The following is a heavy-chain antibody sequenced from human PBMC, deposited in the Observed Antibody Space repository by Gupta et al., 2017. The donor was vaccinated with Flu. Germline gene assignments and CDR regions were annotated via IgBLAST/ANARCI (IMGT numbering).Heavy chain of an antibody. V-gene: IGHV1-3*01. CDR3: ARGVVGDYGDNDRFDY. D-gene: IGHD4-17*01. CDR1: GYTFTSYA. Sequence: QVQLVQSGAEVKKPGASVKVSCKASGYTFTSYAMHWVRKAPGQRLEWMGWINAGNGNTKYSQKFQGRVTITRDTSASTAYMELSSLRSEDTAVYYCARGVVGDYGDNDRFDYWGQGTLVTVSS. J-gene: IGHJ4*02. CDR2: INAGNGNT.